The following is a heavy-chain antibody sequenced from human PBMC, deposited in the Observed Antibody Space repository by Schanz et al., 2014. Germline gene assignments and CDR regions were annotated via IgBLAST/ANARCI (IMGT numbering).Heavy chain of an antibody. CDR1: GFTLSSYA. CDR2: ISYDGSNK. CDR3: ARGTDWSLHY. V-gene: IGHV3-30-3*01. D-gene: IGHD1-1*01. J-gene: IGHJ4*02. Sequence: VQLLESGGGVVQPGRSLRLSCAAYGFTLSSYAMHWVRQAPGKGLEWVAVISYDGSNKYYADSVKGRFTISRDNSKNTLYLQMNSLRAGDTAVYYCARGTDWSLHYWGQGALVTVSS.